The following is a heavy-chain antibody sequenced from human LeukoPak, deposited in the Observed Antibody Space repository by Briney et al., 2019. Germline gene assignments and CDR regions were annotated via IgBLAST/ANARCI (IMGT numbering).Heavy chain of an antibody. J-gene: IGHJ4*02. Sequence: GGSLTPSCVAPGLSFTTYSTTWVRPPLGRGLEWVSGTSGSGGSTYYGDSLKGRSSLSRDNSKNTLYLQMNSLRGEDTAVYYCAKGRTAYCSSTSCYTIDYWGQGTLVTVSS. CDR3: AKGRTAYCSSTSCYTIDY. D-gene: IGHD2-2*02. CDR1: GLSFTTYS. CDR2: TSGSGGST. V-gene: IGHV3-23*02.